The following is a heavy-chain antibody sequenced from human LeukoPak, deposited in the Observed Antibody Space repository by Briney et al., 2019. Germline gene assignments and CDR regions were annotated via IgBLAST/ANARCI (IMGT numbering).Heavy chain of an antibody. Sequence: GGSLRLSCAASGFTFSSYWMSWVRQAPGKGLEWVANIKQDGSEKYYVDSVKGRFTASRDNAKNSLYLQMNSLRAGDTAVYYCARVFDFWSGYYRDSWGQGTLVTVSS. CDR1: GFTFSSYW. V-gene: IGHV3-7*04. CDR3: ARVFDFWSGYYRDS. CDR2: IKQDGSEK. J-gene: IGHJ4*02. D-gene: IGHD3-3*01.